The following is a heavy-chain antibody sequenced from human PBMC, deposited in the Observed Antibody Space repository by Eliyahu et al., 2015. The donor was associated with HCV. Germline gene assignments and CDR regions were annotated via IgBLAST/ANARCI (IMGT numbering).Heavy chain of an antibody. D-gene: IGHD2-15*01. CDR2: XSRSSSLI. CDR1: GFXFSDYT. J-gene: IGHJ4*02. Sequence: EVQLVESGGGLVKPGGSLRXSCAASGFXFSDYTMPWVRXAPGKGLEWVSSXSRSSSLIHYADSVKGRFTISRDNANQSLYLHMNSLRAEDTALYYCVRDVAVVAATLDSWGQGTLVTVSS. V-gene: IGHV3-21*01. CDR3: VRDVAVVAATLDS.